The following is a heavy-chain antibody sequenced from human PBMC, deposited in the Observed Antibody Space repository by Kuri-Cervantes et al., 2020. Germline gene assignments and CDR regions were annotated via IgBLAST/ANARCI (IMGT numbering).Heavy chain of an antibody. CDR3: ARGGGYCSGGSCYFHYYYYYMDV. CDR2: INHSGST. D-gene: IGHD2-15*01. J-gene: IGHJ6*03. CDR1: GGSINSGDYY. V-gene: IGHV4-34*01. Sequence: SETLSLTCTVSGGSINSGDYYWNWIRQPPGKGLEWIGEINHSGSTNYNPSLKSRVTISVDTSKNQFSLKLSSVTAADTAVYYCARGGGYCSGGSCYFHYYYYYMDVWGKGTTVTVSS.